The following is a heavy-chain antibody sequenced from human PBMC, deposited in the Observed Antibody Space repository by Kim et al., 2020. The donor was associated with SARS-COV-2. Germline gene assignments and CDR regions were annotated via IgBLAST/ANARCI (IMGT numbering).Heavy chain of an antibody. CDR2: IYSGGST. CDR1: GFTVSSNY. D-gene: IGHD2-21*02. J-gene: IGHJ6*02. Sequence: GGSLRLSCAASGFTVSSNYMSWVRQAPGKGLEWVSVIYSGGSTYYADSVKGRFTISRDNSKNTLYLQMNSLGAEDTAVYYCARGGVTDYYYYGMDVWGQGTTVTVSS. V-gene: IGHV3-53*01. CDR3: ARGGVTDYYYYGMDV.